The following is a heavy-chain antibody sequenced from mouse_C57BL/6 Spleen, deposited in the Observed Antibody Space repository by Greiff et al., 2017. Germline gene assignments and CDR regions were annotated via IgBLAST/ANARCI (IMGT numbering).Heavy chain of an antibody. V-gene: IGHV1-22*01. CDR3: SVYYYGSSPAY. Sequence: VQLQQSGPELVKPGASVKMSCKASGYTFTDYNMHWVKQSHGKSLEWIGYINPNNGGTSYNQKFKGKATLTVNKSSSTAYMELRSLTSEDSAVYYCSVYYYGSSPAYWGQGTLVTVSA. D-gene: IGHD1-1*01. J-gene: IGHJ3*01. CDR1: GYTFTDYN. CDR2: INPNNGGT.